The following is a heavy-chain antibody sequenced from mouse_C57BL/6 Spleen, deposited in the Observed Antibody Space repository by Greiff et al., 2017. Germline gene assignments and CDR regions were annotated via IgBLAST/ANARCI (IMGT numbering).Heavy chain of an antibody. D-gene: IGHD2-12*01. V-gene: IGHV1-82*01. J-gene: IGHJ2*01. CDR1: GYAFSSSW. CDR3: ARAYYRNNRYLDY. CDR2: IYPGDGDT. Sequence: QVQLQQSGPELVKPGASVKISCKASGYAFSSSWMNWVKQRPGKGLEWIGRIYPGDGDTNYNGKFKGKATLTADKSSSTAYMQLSSLTSEDSAVYFCARAYYRNNRYLDYWGQGTTLTVSS.